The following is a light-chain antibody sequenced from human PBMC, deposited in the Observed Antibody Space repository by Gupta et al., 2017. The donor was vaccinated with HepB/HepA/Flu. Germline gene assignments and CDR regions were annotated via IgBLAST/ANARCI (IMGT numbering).Light chain of an antibody. J-gene: IGLJ1*01. CDR2: ETN. V-gene: IGLV1-40*01. Sequence: QSVLTQPPSVSGAPGQRVTISCSGSSSNVGAGYDVHWYQQRPETAPKLLIYETNYRPSGVPDRFSGSKSGTSASLAITGLQAGDEADYYCQSYDSSLNAYVFGTGTKVTVL. CDR1: SSNVGAGYD. CDR3: QSYDSSLNAYV.